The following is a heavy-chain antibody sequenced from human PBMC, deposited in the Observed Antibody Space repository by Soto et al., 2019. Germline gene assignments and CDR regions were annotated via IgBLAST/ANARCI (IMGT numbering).Heavy chain of an antibody. D-gene: IGHD3-16*01. Sequence: QLVQSGAEVKKPGASVKVACKASGNTFTNYGFTWVRQAPGQGLEWMGWISAQNGNTNYPQNLQGRLSKTTATSTTAADVELRSLTSDDTAVYYCARVFAMGIWGGPIDRWGQGTLVTVSS. J-gene: IGHJ4*02. CDR1: GNTFTNYG. V-gene: IGHV1-18*04. CDR3: ARVFAMGIWGGPIDR. CDR2: ISAQNGNT.